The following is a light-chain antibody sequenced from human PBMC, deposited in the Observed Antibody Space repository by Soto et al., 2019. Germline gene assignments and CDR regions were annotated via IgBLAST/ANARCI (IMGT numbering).Light chain of an antibody. Sequence: DIQMTQSPSSLSASVGDRVTITCRASQSISSSLNWYQQTPGKAPKLLIFAASSLQSGVPSRFSGSESGTDFTLTISSLQPEDFATYYCQQSYSTSWTFGQGTKVEIK. J-gene: IGKJ1*01. CDR2: AAS. CDR3: QQSYSTSWT. V-gene: IGKV1-39*01. CDR1: QSISSS.